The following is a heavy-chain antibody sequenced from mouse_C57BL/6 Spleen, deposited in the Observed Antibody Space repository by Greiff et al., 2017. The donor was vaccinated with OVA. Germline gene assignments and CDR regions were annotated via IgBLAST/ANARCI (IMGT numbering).Heavy chain of an antibody. CDR2: ISDGGSYT. Sequence: EVKVVESGGGLVKPGGSLKLSCAASGFTFSSYAMSWVRQTPEKRLEWVATISDGGSYTYYPDNVKGRFTISRDNAKNNLYLQMSHLKSEDTAMYYYASPYYGSSYGFAYWGQGTLVTVSA. CDR3: ASPYYGSSYGFAY. J-gene: IGHJ3*01. D-gene: IGHD1-1*01. CDR1: GFTFSSYA. V-gene: IGHV5-4*03.